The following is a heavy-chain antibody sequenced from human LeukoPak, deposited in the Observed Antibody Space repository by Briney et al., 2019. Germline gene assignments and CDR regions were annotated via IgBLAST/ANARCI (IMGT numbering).Heavy chain of an antibody. Sequence: ASVKVSCKASGYTFTSYDINWVRQATGQGLEWMGWMNPNSGNTGYAQKFQGRVTMTRNTSISTAYMELSSLRSEDTAVYYCARDFRAWDSSGGNGMDVWGQGTTVTVSS. CDR3: ARDFRAWDSSGGNGMDV. CDR1: GYTFTSYD. V-gene: IGHV1-8*01. J-gene: IGHJ6*02. CDR2: MNPNSGNT. D-gene: IGHD3-22*01.